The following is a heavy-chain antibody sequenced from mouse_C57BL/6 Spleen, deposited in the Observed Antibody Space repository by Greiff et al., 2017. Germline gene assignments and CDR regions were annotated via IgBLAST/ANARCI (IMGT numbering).Heavy chain of an antibody. Sequence: QVQLQQPGAELVMPGASVKLSCKASGYTFTSYWMHWVKQRPGQGLEWIGEIDPSDSYTNYNQKFKGKSTLTVDKSSSTAYMQLSSLTSEDSAVYYCARCGNYSNYFDYWGQGTTLTVSA. CDR1: GYTFTSYW. J-gene: IGHJ2*01. CDR3: ARCGNYSNYFDY. D-gene: IGHD2-5*01. V-gene: IGHV1-69*01. CDR2: IDPSDSYT.